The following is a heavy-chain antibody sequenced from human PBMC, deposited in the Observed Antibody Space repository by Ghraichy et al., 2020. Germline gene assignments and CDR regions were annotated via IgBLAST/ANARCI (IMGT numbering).Heavy chain of an antibody. CDR3: ARDARGGPLEY. CDR1: GFTFTNSW. V-gene: IGHV3-7*03. Sequence: GGSLRLSCAASGFTFTNSWMSWIRQAPGKGLEWGAVIREDGNEKKYVNSVKGRFTISRDNAKNTLYLQMNSLRADDTAVYYCARDARGGPLEYWGQGTLVTVSS. J-gene: IGHJ4*02. CDR2: IREDGNEK. D-gene: IGHD3-10*01.